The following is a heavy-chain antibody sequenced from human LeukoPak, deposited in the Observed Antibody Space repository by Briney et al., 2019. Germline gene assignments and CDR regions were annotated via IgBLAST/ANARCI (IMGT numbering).Heavy chain of an antibody. D-gene: IGHD3-16*01. CDR3: AHRHPLGGRTATFDY. CDR2: IYWDDYK. CDR1: GFSLSTSGAG. J-gene: IGHJ4*02. Sequence: SGPTLVNPTQTLTLTCTFSGFSLSTSGAGVGWLRQPPGKALEWLALIYWDDYKRYSPSLKSRLTITKDTSKNQVVITMTNMDPVDTATYYCAHRHPLGGRTATFDYWGQGTLVTVSS. V-gene: IGHV2-5*02.